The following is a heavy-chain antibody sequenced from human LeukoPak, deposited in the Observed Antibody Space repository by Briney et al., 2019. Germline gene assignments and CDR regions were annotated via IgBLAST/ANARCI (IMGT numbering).Heavy chain of an antibody. V-gene: IGHV3-30*02. D-gene: IGHD3-22*01. CDR1: GFTFSSYG. CDR3: AGEGNYYDSSGYPLDY. Sequence: GGSLRLSCAASGFTFSSYGMHWVRQAPGKGLEWVAFIRYDGSNKYYADSVKGRFTISRDNSKNTLYLQMNSLRAEDTAVYYCAGEGNYYDSSGYPLDYWGQGTLVTVSS. CDR2: IRYDGSNK. J-gene: IGHJ4*02.